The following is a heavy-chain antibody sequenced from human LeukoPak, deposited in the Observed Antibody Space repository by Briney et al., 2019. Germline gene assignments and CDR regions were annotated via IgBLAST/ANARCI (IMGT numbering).Heavy chain of an antibody. CDR3: ARRSGYDSLDY. D-gene: IGHD5-12*01. CDR2: IYYSGST. J-gene: IGHJ4*02. V-gene: IGHV4-59*01. CDR1: GGSISSYY. Sequence: PSETLSLTCTVSGGSISSYYWSWIRQPPGKGLEWIGYIYYSGSTNYNPSLKSRVTISVDTSKNQFSLKLSSVTAADTAVYYCARRSGYDSLDYWGQGNLVTVSS.